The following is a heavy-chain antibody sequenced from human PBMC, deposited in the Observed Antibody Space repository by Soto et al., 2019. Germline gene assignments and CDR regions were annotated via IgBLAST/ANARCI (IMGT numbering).Heavy chain of an antibody. V-gene: IGHV3-21*04. CDR3: AKDLTGRIPVGLYGMDV. Sequence: GXSLRLSCAASGFTFSSYSLNWFRQAPVNGLEWVSSISSSSSYIYYADSVKGRFTISRDNAKNSLYLQMNSLRAEDTAVYYCAKDLTGRIPVGLYGMDVWGQGTTVTVSS. CDR2: ISSSSSYI. CDR1: GFTFSSYS. D-gene: IGHD1-1*01. J-gene: IGHJ6*02.